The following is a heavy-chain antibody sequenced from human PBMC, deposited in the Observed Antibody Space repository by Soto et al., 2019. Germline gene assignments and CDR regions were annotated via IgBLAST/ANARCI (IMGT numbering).Heavy chain of an antibody. Sequence: SETLSLTCAVSGGSISSSNWWSWVRQPPGKGLEWIGEIYHSGSTNYNPSLKSRVTISVDKSKNQFSLKLSSVTAADTAVYYCARVSGSYYYGMDVWGQGTAVTISS. CDR2: IYHSGST. V-gene: IGHV4-4*02. J-gene: IGHJ6*02. D-gene: IGHD1-26*01. CDR1: GGSISSSNW. CDR3: ARVSGSYYYGMDV.